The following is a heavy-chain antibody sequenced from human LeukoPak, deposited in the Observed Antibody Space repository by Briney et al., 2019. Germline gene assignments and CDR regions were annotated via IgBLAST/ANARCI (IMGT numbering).Heavy chain of an antibody. D-gene: IGHD3-22*01. V-gene: IGHV3-11*03. J-gene: IGHJ4*02. CDR2: ISGTTGYI. Sequence: GVSLTLPCAASGFTFSDYYMSWLRQAPGKGLEWLSYISGTTGYINYADSVKGRFTISRDNTENSLFLQVNSLRGHDTAVYYCARSRAPNDDGSDYFYGNQRLRGALYYFDFWGQGALVTVSS. CDR1: GFTFSDYY. CDR3: ARSRAPNDDGSDYFYGNQRLRGALYYFDF.